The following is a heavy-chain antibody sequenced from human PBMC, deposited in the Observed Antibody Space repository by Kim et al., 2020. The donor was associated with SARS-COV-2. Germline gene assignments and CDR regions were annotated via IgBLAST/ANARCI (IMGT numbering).Heavy chain of an antibody. CDR3: TTVSMR. CDR1: GIPFSNAW. J-gene: IGHJ4*02. CDR2: IKSKTDGGTS. V-gene: IGHV3-15*01. Sequence: GGSLRLSCAVSGIPFSNAWFNWVRQSPGKGLEWVGRIKSKTDGGTSDLAAPVKGRFAISIDDSENTLYLLMNNVKTDDSAVYYCTTVSMRWGQGTLVTVS. D-gene: IGHD2-2*01.